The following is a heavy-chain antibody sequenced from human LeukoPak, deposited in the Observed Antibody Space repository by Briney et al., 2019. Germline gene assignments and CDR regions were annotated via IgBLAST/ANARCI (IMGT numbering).Heavy chain of an antibody. J-gene: IGHJ1*01. V-gene: IGHV4-59*01. D-gene: IGHD3-10*01. CDR3: AGGGYFGSGSYPGP. Sequence: SETLFLTCTVSDGSMNSYYWSWIRQPPGKGLEWVGYIYYSGITNYNPSLKSRVSMSVATSNNQFSLKLRSVTTADTALYYCAGGGYFGSGSYPGPWGQGTLVIVSS. CDR2: IYYSGIT. CDR1: DGSMNSYY.